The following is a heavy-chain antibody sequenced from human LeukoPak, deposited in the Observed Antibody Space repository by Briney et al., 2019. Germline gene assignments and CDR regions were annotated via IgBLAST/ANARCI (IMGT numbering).Heavy chain of an antibody. CDR1: GASISGYY. CDR3: ARNKGYDNHLYYFDY. J-gene: IGHJ4*02. V-gene: IGHV4-4*07. Sequence: PSETLSLTCTVSGASISGYYWSWIRQPAGKGLEWIGRIYTTGSTNYNPSLKSRVTISVDTSKNQFSLKLSSVTAAGTAVYYCARNKGYDNHLYYFDYWGQGTLVTVSS. CDR2: IYTTGST. D-gene: IGHD5-12*01.